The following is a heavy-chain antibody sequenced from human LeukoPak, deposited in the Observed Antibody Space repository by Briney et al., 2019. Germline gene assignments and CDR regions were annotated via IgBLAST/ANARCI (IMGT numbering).Heavy chain of an antibody. D-gene: IGHD2-15*01. J-gene: IGHJ1*01. CDR1: GCTFSSYA. CDR2: IIPIFGTA. CDR3: ARDSPGPYCSGGSCYPLEYFQH. Sequence: SVKVSCKASGCTFSSYAISWVRQAPGQGLEWMGGIIPIFGTANYAQKFQGRVTITADESTSTAYMELSSLRSEDTAVYYCARDSPGPYCSGGSCYPLEYFQHWGQGTLVTVSS. V-gene: IGHV1-69*01.